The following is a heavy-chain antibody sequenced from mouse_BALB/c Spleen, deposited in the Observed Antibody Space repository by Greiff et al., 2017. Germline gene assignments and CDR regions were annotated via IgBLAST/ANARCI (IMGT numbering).Heavy chain of an antibody. D-gene: IGHD2-2*01. Sequence: EVKLMESGGGLVQPGGSLRLSCATSGFTFTDYYMSWVRQPPGKALEWLGFIRNKANGYTTEYSASVKGRFTISRDNSQSILYLQMNTLRAEDSATYYCARVGDGYDDYWGQGTTLTVSS. CDR2: IRNKANGYTT. V-gene: IGHV7-3*02. CDR3: ARVGDGYDDY. CDR1: GFTFTDYY. J-gene: IGHJ2*01.